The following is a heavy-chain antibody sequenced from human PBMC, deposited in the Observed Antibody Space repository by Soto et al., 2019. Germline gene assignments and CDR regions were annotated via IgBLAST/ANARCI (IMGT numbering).Heavy chain of an antibody. Sequence: GASVKVSCKASGYTFTSYGISWVRQAPGQGLEWMGWISAYNGNTNYAQKLQGRVTMTTDTSTSTAYMELRSLRSDDTAVYYCARKNYYDILTGYLDYWGQGTLVTVSS. CDR1: GYTFTSYG. V-gene: IGHV1-18*01. J-gene: IGHJ4*02. CDR3: ARKNYYDILTGYLDY. D-gene: IGHD3-9*01. CDR2: ISAYNGNT.